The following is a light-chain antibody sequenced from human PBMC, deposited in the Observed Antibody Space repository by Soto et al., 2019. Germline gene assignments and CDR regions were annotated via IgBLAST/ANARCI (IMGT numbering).Light chain of an antibody. CDR1: QSVSSN. J-gene: IGKJ3*01. Sequence: EIVMTQSPATLSVSPGERATLSCRASQSVSSNLAWYQQKPGQAPRFLIYGASTRATGIPARFSGSGSGTESTLSISSLQSEDFAGYYCQQYDNCPFTFGPGTKVDIK. V-gene: IGKV3D-15*01. CDR3: QQYDNCPFT. CDR2: GAS.